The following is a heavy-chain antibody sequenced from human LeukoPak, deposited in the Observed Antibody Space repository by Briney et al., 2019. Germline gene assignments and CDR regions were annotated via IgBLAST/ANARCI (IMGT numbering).Heavy chain of an antibody. CDR2: ITGNTATT. D-gene: IGHD5-18*01. J-gene: IGHJ4*02. CDR1: GFTFSSSA. CDR3: AKERRRVDTAMVRSYYFDY. V-gene: IGHV3-23*01. Sequence: GGSLRLSCAASGFTFSSSAMSWVRQTPGKGLGWVSSITGNTATTYYADSVKGRFTISRDNSKNTLFLQMNSLRAEDTAIYFCAKERRRVDTAMVRSYYFDYWGQGTLVTVSS.